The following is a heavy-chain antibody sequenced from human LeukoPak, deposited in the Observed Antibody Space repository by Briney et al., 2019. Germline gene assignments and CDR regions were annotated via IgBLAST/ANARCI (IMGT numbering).Heavy chain of an antibody. V-gene: IGHV4-34*01. CDR3: ARDSAPGSRYCSSTSCSKGIDY. CDR2: INHSGST. CDR1: GGSFSGYY. J-gene: IGHJ4*02. Sequence: PSETLSLTCAVYGGSFSGYYWSWICQPPGKGLEWIGEINHSGSTNYNPSLKSRVTISVDTSKNQFSLKLSSVTAADTAVYYCARDSAPGSRYCSSTSCSKGIDYWGQGTLVTVSS. D-gene: IGHD2-2*01.